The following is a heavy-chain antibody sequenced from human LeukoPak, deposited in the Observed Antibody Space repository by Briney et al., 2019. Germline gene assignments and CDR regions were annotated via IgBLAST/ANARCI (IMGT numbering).Heavy chain of an antibody. CDR3: ARELRTYYYDSSGYYPGY. CDR1: GYTFTSYG. J-gene: IGHJ4*02. CDR2: ISAYNGNT. D-gene: IGHD3-22*01. V-gene: IGHV1-18*01. Sequence: ASVKVSCKASGYTFTSYGISWVRQAPGQGLEWMGWISAYNGNTNYAQKLQGRVTITRDTSASTAYMELSSLRSEDTAVYYCARELRTYYYDSSGYYPGYWGQGTLVTVSS.